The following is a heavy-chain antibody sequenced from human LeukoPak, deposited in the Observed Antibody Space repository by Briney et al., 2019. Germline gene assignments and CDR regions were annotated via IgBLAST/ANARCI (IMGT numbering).Heavy chain of an antibody. D-gene: IGHD6-19*01. V-gene: IGHV3-48*03. Sequence: GGSLRLSCAASGFTFSDCEMNWVRQAPGKGLEWLSYMSGSDGSIYYADSVKGRFTISRDNAKKSLYLEMNRVRAEDTAVYYCAKFPPVACTQYHAFDIWGQGTMVTVSS. J-gene: IGHJ3*02. CDR2: MSGSDGSI. CDR1: GFTFSDCE. CDR3: AKFPPVACTQYHAFDI.